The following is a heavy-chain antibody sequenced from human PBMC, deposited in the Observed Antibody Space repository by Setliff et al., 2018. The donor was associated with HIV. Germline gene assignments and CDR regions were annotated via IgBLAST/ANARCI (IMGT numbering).Heavy chain of an antibody. Sequence: RASVKVSCKASGYSFTDYYIHWVRQAPGHGLEWMGWINPKSDGTNYAQKCQGWITMTRDTSISTAYMELSRLRSDDTAVDDCARGMDYYDTSGYYQYYFDYWGQGTLVTVSS. CDR1: GYSFTDYY. V-gene: IGHV1-2*04. J-gene: IGHJ4*02. D-gene: IGHD3-22*01. CDR2: INPKSDGT. CDR3: ARGMDYYDTSGYYQYYFDY.